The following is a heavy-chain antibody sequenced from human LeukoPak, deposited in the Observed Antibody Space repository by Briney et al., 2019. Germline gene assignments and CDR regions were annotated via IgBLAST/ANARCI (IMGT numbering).Heavy chain of an antibody. CDR1: GYTFTSHA. D-gene: IGHD6-19*01. CDR2: INTNTGNP. Sequence: ASVKVSCKASGYTFTSHAMNWVRQAPGQGLEWMGWINTNTGNPTYAQGFTGRFVFSLDTSVSTAYLQISSLKAEDTAVYYCARDVPYSSGWYVPVLYFDYWGQGTLVTVSS. CDR3: ARDVPYSSGWYVPVLYFDY. J-gene: IGHJ4*02. V-gene: IGHV7-4-1*02.